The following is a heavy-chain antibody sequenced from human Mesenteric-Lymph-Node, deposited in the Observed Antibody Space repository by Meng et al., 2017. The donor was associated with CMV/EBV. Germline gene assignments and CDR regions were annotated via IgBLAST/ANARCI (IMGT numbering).Heavy chain of an antibody. CDR2: INHSGST. Sequence: VVSFIGYHWSWVRQPPGKGLEWIGAINHSGSTTYNPPLKSRVTISVDTSKNQFSLKLSSVTAADTAVYYCARGGGGAGAAWSRFDYWGQGTLVTVSS. CDR1: VVSFIGYH. V-gene: IGHV4-34*13. J-gene: IGHJ4*02. CDR3: ARGGGGAGAAWSRFDY. D-gene: IGHD3-16*01.